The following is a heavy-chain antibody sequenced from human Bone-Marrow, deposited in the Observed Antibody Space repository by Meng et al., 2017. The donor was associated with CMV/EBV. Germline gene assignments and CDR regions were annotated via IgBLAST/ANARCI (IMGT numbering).Heavy chain of an antibody. J-gene: IGHJ6*02. V-gene: IGHV3-15*01. CDR3: ARDWSCMDV. Sequence: GESLKISCAASGFTFTNAWMSWVRQAPGKGLEWIGRIKSKSDGGTTDYAAPVKGRFTISRDDSKDTLYLQLNSLRAEDSAVYFCARDWSCMDVWGQGTTVTVSS. CDR1: GFTFTNAW. CDR2: IKSKSDGGTT.